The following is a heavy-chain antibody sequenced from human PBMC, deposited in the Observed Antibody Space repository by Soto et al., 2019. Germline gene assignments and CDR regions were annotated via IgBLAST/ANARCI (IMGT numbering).Heavy chain of an antibody. V-gene: IGHV3-23*01. Sequence: PGGSLRLSCAASGVTFSIYAISWVLQAPGKGLEWVSAISGSGGSTYYADSVKGRFTISRDNSKNTLYLQMNSLRAEDTAVYYCAKDRHNYDILTGYYSHSPPPYFDYWGKGTLVTVSS. J-gene: IGHJ4*02. CDR3: AKDRHNYDILTGYYSHSPPPYFDY. CDR1: GVTFSIYA. D-gene: IGHD3-9*01. CDR2: ISGSGGST.